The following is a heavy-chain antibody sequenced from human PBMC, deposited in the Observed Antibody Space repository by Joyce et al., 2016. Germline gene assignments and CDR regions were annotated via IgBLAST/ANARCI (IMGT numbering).Heavy chain of an antibody. J-gene: IGHJ5*01. D-gene: IGHD5-12*01. CDR2: FYLGGST. V-gene: IGHV4-4*02. Sequence: QVQLPESGPGLVKPSGTLSLTCAVSGGSISSAHWWSWVRQPPGKGLGWIGEFYLGGSTTYNPPLKSRVTMSVDKSKNQLSLKMNSVTAADTAVYDCARNGAYSQDSWGQGTLVTVSS. CDR1: GGSISSAHW. CDR3: ARNGAYSQDS.